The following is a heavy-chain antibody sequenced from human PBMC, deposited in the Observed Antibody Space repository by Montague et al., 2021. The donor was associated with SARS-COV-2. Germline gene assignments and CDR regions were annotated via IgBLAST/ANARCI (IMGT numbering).Heavy chain of an antibody. CDR3: ARDRPGSYYYGSGTYTWGGYGMDV. CDR2: IYSSGST. V-gene: IGHV4-4*07. D-gene: IGHD3-10*01. CDR1: GGCISGYY. J-gene: IGHJ6*02. Sequence: SETLSLTCTISGGCISGYYWSWIRQHAGKDLEWIGGIYSSGSTNYNPSLKSRVTMSVDTSKNQFSLKLSSVTAADTALYYCARDRPGSYYYGSGTYTWGGYGMDVWGQGTTGTVSS.